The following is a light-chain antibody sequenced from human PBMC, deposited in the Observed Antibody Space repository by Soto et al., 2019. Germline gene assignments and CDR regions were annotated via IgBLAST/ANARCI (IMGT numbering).Light chain of an antibody. CDR1: QSGSSN. Sequence: IVMPTYSATLSVSPGGRATLSGRASQSGSSNSGWHQQNPRQAPRLLIYGASTRATGIPAWCSGSGSGTEFTLTISRLQEEDFVVYCRQRYNNWWTFGQGTKVDIK. V-gene: IGKV3-15*01. J-gene: IGKJ1*01. CDR2: GAS. CDR3: QRYNNWWT.